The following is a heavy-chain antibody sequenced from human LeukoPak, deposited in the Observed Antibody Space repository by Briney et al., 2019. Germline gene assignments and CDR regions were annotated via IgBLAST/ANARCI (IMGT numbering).Heavy chain of an antibody. CDR1: GGSFSGYY. V-gene: IGHV4-34*01. CDR2: INHSGST. CDR3: ARVRITIFGVVIIEHHYFDY. J-gene: IGHJ4*02. Sequence: PSETLSPTCAVYGGSFSGYYWSWIRQPPGKGLEWIGEINHSGSTNYNPSLKSRVTISVDTSKNQFSLKLSSVTAADTAVYYCARVRITIFGVVIIEHHYFDYWGQGTLVTVSS. D-gene: IGHD3-3*01.